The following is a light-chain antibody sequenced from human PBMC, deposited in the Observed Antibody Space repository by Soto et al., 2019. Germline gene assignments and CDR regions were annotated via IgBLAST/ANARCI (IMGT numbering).Light chain of an antibody. J-gene: IGKJ4*01. Sequence: DIQLTQSPSFLSASVGDRVTITCRASQGIKNYLAWYQQKPGKAPKLVISDASTLQTGVPSRFSGSGSGTAFTLTISSLQPEDVATYYCQKYNNDPYTFGGGTKVEIK. CDR3: QKYNNDPYT. CDR2: DAS. CDR1: QGIKNY. V-gene: IGKV1-9*01.